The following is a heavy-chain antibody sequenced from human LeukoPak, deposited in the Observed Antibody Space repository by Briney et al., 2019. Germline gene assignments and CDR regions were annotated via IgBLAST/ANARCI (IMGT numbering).Heavy chain of an antibody. Sequence: GGSLRLSCAASGFTFSSYAMHWVRQAPGKGLVWVSRINSDGSTTNYADSVKGRFTISRDNAKNTLYLQMNSLRVEDTAVYYCARGYSATIDYWGQGSLVTVSS. D-gene: IGHD5-24*01. CDR2: INSDGSTT. J-gene: IGHJ4*02. V-gene: IGHV3-74*01. CDR3: ARGYSATIDY. CDR1: GFTFSSYA.